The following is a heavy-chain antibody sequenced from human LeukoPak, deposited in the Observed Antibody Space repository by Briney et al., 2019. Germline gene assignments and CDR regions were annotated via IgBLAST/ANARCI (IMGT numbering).Heavy chain of an antibody. D-gene: IGHD6-19*01. J-gene: IGHJ4*02. CDR3: ANGRAVAGKGYFDY. CDR2: IYYSGST. V-gene: IGHV4-31*03. Sequence: SQTLSLTCTVSGGSISSGGYYWSWIRQHPGKGLEWIGYIYYSGSTYYNPSLNSRLIISVDTSKNQFSLKLSSVTAADTAVYYCANGRAVAGKGYFDYWGQGTLVTVSS. CDR1: GGSISSGGYY.